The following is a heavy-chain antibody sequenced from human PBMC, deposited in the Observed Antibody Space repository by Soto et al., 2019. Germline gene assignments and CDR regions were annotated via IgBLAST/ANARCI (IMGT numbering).Heavy chain of an antibody. J-gene: IGHJ6*02. V-gene: IGHV3-15*07. CDR1: GFTFNNAW. D-gene: IGHD3-3*01. CDR3: TTVSPSGVADYYYYYGMDV. Sequence: PGGSLRLSCAASGFTFNNAWMNWVRQAQGKGQEWVGRIKSKTDGGTRDYAAPVKGRFTISRDDSKDTLYLQMNSLKTEDSAVYYCTTVSPSGVADYYYYYGMDVWGQGTTVTVSS. CDR2: IKSKTDGGTR.